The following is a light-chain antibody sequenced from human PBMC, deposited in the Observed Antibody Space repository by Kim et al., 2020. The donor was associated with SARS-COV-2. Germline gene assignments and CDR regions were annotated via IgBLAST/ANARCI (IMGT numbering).Light chain of an antibody. CDR1: QSVSSSY. Sequence: EVVLTQSPGTLSLSPGERATLSCRASQSVSSSYLAWYQQKPGRAPRLVISFTSNRAADIPDRFSGSGSGTDFTLTISRLEPEDFAVYYCQQYGSSPYTFGQGTKLEIK. CDR2: FTS. V-gene: IGKV3-20*01. CDR3: QQYGSSPYT. J-gene: IGKJ2*01.